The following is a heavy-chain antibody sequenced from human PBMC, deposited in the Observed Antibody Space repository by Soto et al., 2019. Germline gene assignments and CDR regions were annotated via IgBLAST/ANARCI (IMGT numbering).Heavy chain of an antibody. CDR1: GYTFTSYG. J-gene: IGHJ3*02. CDR3: ARRGGDYYYDSSGYYAQDAFDI. CDR2: ISAYNGNT. Sequence: ASVKVSCKASGYTFTSYGISWVRQAPGQGLEWMGWISAYNGNTNYAQKLQGRVTMTTDTSTGTAYMELRSLRSDDTAVYYCARRGGDYYYDSSGYYAQDAFDIWGQGTMVTVSS. V-gene: IGHV1-18*01. D-gene: IGHD3-22*01.